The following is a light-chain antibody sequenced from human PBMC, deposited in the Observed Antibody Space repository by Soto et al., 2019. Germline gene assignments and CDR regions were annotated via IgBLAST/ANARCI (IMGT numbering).Light chain of an antibody. CDR1: QSVSSY. J-gene: IGKJ1*01. CDR3: HQRSNWPWT. V-gene: IGKV3-11*01. CDR2: DAS. Sequence: EIVLTQSPATLSLSPGEGVTLSCRASQSVSSYLAWYQQKPGQAPRLLIYDASSRATGIPARFSGSGSGTDFTLTISSLEPEDFAVYFCHQRSNWPWTFGQGTKVDI.